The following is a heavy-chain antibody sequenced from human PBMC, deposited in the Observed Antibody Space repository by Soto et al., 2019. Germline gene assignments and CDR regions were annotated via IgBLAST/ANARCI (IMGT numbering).Heavy chain of an antibody. CDR3: AGGGIEEVNWNWFDT. CDR1: GFTFSSHD. V-gene: IGHV3-13*01. J-gene: IGHJ5*02. D-gene: IGHD1-20*01. Sequence: EVQLVESGGGLVQPGGSLRLSCTASGFTFSSHDMHWVRQVTGKGLEWVSGIESDGDAKYLASVKGRFSISREKATNSLHLRMDRLRAEATAVYYCAGGGIEEVNWNWFDTGGQGTLVTVAS. CDR2: IESDGDA.